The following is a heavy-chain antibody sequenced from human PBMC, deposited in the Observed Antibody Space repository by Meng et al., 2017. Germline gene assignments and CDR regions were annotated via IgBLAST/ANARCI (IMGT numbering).Heavy chain of an antibody. D-gene: IGHD5-18*01. Sequence: QMQLQQLGAGLLKPSETLSLTCAVYGGSFSGYYWSWIRQPPGKGLEWIGEINHSGSTNYNPSLKSRVTISVDTSKNQFSLKLSSVTAADTAVYYCARGPRGYSYGKIDYGMDVWGQGTTVTVSS. CDR2: INHSGST. V-gene: IGHV4-34*01. CDR3: ARGPRGYSYGKIDYGMDV. CDR1: GGSFSGYY. J-gene: IGHJ6*02.